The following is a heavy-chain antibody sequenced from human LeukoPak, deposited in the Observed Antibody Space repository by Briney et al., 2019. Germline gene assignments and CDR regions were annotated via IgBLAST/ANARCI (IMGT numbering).Heavy chain of an antibody. CDR3: ARDDLTGNHGVDV. CDR2: INHSGST. V-gene: IGHV4-34*01. J-gene: IGHJ6*02. Sequence: SSETLSLTCAVYGGSFSAYYWNWIHQPPGKGLEWIGEINHSGSTNYNPSLKSRVTISIDTSRNQFSLKLSSVTAADTAVYYCARDDLTGNHGVDVWGQGTTVTVSS. CDR1: GGSFSAYY. D-gene: IGHD7-27*01.